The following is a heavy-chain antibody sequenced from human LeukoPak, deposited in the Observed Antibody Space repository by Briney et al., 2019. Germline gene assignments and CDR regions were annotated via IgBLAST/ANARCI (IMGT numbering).Heavy chain of an antibody. J-gene: IGHJ4*02. D-gene: IGHD3-3*01. CDR2: ISSSSSYI. CDR1: GFTFSSYS. Sequence: GGSLRLSCAASGFTFSSYSMNWVRQAPGKGLEWVSSISSSSSYIYYADSVKGRFTISRDNAKNSLYLQMNSLRAEDTAVYYCARVELEWLSPDYWGQGTLVTVSS. V-gene: IGHV3-21*01. CDR3: ARVELEWLSPDY.